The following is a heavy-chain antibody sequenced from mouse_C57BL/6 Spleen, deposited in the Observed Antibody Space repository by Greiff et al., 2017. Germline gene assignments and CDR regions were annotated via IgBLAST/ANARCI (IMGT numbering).Heavy chain of an antibody. Sequence: EVKLVESGPELVKPGASVKMSCKASGYTFTDYNMHWVKQSHGKSLEWIGYINPNNGGTSYNQKFKGKATLTVNKSSSTAYIELRSLTSEDSAVYYCAGGWLLRDAMDYWGQGTSVTVSS. V-gene: IGHV1-22*01. CDR1: GYTFTDYN. J-gene: IGHJ4*01. CDR2: INPNNGGT. CDR3: AGGWLLRDAMDY. D-gene: IGHD2-3*01.